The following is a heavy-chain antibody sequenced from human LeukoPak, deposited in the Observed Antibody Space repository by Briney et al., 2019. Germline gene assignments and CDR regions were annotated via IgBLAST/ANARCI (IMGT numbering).Heavy chain of an antibody. CDR2: IYHSGST. D-gene: IGHD3-16*01. CDR3: ARRGGSRYFDY. CDR1: SYSIGSGYY. V-gene: IGHV4-38-2*01. J-gene: IGHJ4*02. Sequence: ASETLSLTCAVSSYSIGSGYYWGWIRQPPGKGLEWIGSIYHSGSTYYNPSLKSRVTILVDTSKNQFSLKLSSVTAADTAVYYCARRGGSRYFDYWGQGTLVTVSS.